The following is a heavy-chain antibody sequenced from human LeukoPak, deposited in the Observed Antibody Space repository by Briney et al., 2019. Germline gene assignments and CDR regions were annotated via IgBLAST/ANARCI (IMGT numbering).Heavy chain of an antibody. CDR1: GFTFNSYT. D-gene: IGHD2-15*01. CDR3: AQDHCNGGSCHFFDT. J-gene: IGHJ4*02. CDR2: ISASGGNT. V-gene: IGHV3-23*01. Sequence: PGGSLRLSCAASGFTFNSYTMNWVRQAPGKGLEWVSTISASGGNTYYADSVKGRFTISRDNSKNTLHLQMNSLSAEDTAVYYCAQDHCNGGSCHFFDTWGQGTLVTVSS.